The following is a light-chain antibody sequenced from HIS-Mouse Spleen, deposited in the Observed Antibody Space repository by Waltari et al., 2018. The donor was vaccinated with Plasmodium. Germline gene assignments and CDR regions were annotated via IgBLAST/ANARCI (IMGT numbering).Light chain of an antibody. V-gene: IGLV2-14*03. CDR1: SSDVGGYNY. Sequence: QSALTQPASVSGSPGQSITISCTGTSSDVGGYNYVSWYQQHPGKAPNLMIYDVSNRPSGVSNRFSGSKSGNTASLTISGLQAEDEADYYCSSYTSSSTAFGTGTKVTVL. J-gene: IGLJ1*01. CDR2: DVS. CDR3: SSYTSSSTA.